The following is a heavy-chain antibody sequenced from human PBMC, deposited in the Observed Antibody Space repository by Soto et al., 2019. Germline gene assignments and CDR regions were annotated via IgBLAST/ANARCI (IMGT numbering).Heavy chain of an antibody. J-gene: IGHJ3*02. CDR2: IWYDGSNK. D-gene: IGHD1-20*01. CDR1: GFTFSSYG. CDR3: ARPSYNWNDETAFDI. Sequence: GGSLRLSCAASGFTFSSYGMHWVRQAPGKGLEWVAVIWYDGSNKYYADSVKGRFTISRDNSKNTLYLQMNSLRAEDTAVYYCARPSYNWNDETAFDIWGQGTMVTVSS. V-gene: IGHV3-33*01.